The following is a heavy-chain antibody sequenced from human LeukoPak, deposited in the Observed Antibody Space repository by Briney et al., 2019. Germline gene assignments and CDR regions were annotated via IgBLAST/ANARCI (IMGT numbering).Heavy chain of an antibody. CDR2: IYYSGTT. CDR1: GGSINSSDYY. J-gene: IGHJ4*02. Sequence: SETLSLTCTVSGGSINSSDYYWGWIRQSPGRGLEWIGSIYYSGTTFYSVSLRSRVSISVDSYKNEVSLKLRSVNASDTGVYYCARHPRDGATTYFDYWGQGTLVTVSS. D-gene: IGHD5-24*01. V-gene: IGHV4-39*01. CDR3: ARHPRDGATTYFDY.